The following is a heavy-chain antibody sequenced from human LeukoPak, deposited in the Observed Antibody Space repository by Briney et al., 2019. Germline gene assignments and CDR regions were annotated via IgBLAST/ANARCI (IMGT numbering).Heavy chain of an antibody. Sequence: ASVKVSCKASGYTFTSYYMHWVRQAPGQGLEWMGIINPSGGSTSYAQKFQGRVTMTRDTSISTAYMELSRLRSDDTAVYYCARAAGTAPVYYYYYYMDVWGKGTTVTISS. CDR1: GYTFTSYY. D-gene: IGHD6-13*01. CDR2: INPSGGST. CDR3: ARAAGTAPVYYYYYYMDV. V-gene: IGHV1-46*01. J-gene: IGHJ6*03.